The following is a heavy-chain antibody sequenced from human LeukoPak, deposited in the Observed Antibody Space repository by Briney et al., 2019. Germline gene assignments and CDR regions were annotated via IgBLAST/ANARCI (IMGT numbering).Heavy chain of an antibody. CDR1: GFIFSSYA. CDR2: ISGSGGST. V-gene: IGHV3-23*01. D-gene: IGHD6-6*01. J-gene: IGHJ4*02. CDR3: AKSGASIAARPMDY. Sequence: GGSLRLSCAASGFIFSSYAMSWVRQAPGKGLEWVSTISGSGGSTYYADSVKGRFTISRDNSKNTVYLQMNSLRAEDTAVYYCAKSGASIAARPMDYWGQGTLVTVSS.